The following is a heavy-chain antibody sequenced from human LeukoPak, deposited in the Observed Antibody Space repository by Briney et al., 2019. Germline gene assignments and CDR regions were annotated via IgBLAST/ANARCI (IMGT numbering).Heavy chain of an antibody. CDR2: ISRSDSVK. V-gene: IGHV3-48*03. Sequence: PGGSLRLSCAASGFTVGSYEMNWVRQAPGKGLEWISYISRSDSVKFYADSVKGRFTISRDNARNSLHLQMNSLRAEDTAVYYCASQWIQLGAFHYWGQGTLVTVSS. CDR3: ASQWIQLGAFHY. CDR1: GFTVGSYE. D-gene: IGHD5-18*01. J-gene: IGHJ4*02.